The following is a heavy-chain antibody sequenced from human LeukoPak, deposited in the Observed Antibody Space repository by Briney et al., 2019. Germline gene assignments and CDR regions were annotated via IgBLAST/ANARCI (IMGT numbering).Heavy chain of an antibody. Sequence: SETLSLTCTVSGGSISSYYWSWMGQPPGKGLEWIGYIYYSGTTNYNPSLKSRVTISVDTSKNRFSLKLSSVTAADTAVYYCAWCYYDRQLDYWGQGTLVTVSS. J-gene: IGHJ4*02. D-gene: IGHD3-22*01. V-gene: IGHV4-59*01. CDR3: AWCYYDRQLDY. CDR2: IYYSGTT. CDR1: GGSISSYY.